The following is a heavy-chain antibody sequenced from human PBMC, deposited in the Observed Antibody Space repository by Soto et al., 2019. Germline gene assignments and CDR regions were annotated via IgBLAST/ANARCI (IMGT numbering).Heavy chain of an antibody. CDR1: GFTFSSYS. Sequence: GGSLRLSCAASGFTFSSYSMNWVRQAPGKGLEWVSSISSSSSYIYYADSVKGRFTISRDNAKNSLYLQMNSLRAEDTAVYYCARAVYYYDSSGSVKPRAFDIWGQGTMVTVSS. V-gene: IGHV3-21*01. CDR3: ARAVYYYDSSGSVKPRAFDI. CDR2: ISSSSSYI. D-gene: IGHD3-22*01. J-gene: IGHJ3*02.